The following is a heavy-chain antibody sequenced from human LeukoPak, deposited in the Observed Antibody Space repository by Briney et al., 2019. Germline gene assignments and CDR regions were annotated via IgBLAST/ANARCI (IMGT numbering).Heavy chain of an antibody. CDR3: ARGKSGFDY. CDR1: GGSISTINSASYY. V-gene: IGHV4-61*02. CDR2: IYTSGST. D-gene: IGHD3-10*01. J-gene: IGHJ4*02. Sequence: SQTLSLTCTVSGGSISTINSASYYWSRIRQPAGKGLEWIGRIYTSGSTNYNPSLTPQATISVDTFNNQISLKLSSLTAAATDVYYCARGKSGFDYWGQGTLVTVSS.